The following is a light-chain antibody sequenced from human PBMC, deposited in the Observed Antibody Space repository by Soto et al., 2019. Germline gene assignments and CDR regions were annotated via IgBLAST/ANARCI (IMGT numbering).Light chain of an antibody. CDR3: QQFGGTPLVT. CDR1: QSVANSY. V-gene: IGKV3-20*01. Sequence: EIVLTQSPGTLSLSPGERATLSCRASQSVANSYLAWYQQKPGQSPRLLIYGASIRATGIPDRFSGSGSGTDFTLTISRLEREDFAVYYCQQFGGTPLVTFGGGTKVEIK. J-gene: IGKJ4*01. CDR2: GAS.